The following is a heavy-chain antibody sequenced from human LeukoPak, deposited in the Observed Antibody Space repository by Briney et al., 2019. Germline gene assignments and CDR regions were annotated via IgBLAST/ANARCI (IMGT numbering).Heavy chain of an antibody. V-gene: IGHV3-9*01. D-gene: IGHD3-10*01. J-gene: IGHJ6*03. CDR3: ARAPGFGELYSISLYYYYMDV. CDR2: ISWNSGSI. CDR1: GFTFDDYA. Sequence: PGGSLRLSCAASGFTFDDYAMHWVRQAPGKGLEWVSGISWNSGSIGYADSVKGRFTISRDNAKNSLYLQMNSLRAEDTAVYYCARAPGFGELYSISLYYYYMDVWGKGTTVTISS.